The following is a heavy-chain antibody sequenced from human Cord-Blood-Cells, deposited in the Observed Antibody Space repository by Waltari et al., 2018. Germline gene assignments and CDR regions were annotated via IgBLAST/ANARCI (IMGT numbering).Heavy chain of an antibody. D-gene: IGHD7-27*01. CDR2: LIPYLGTA. Sequence: QVQLVQSGAEVKKPWSSVTVSCKASGGTFSSYAIRWVRQAPGQGLEWMGGLIPYLGTANYAQNDKGRVRITADKSTSTAYMELSSLRSEDTAVYYWARVGLTGENYFDYWGQGTLVTVSS. CDR1: GGTFSSYA. J-gene: IGHJ4*02. CDR3: ARVGLTGENYFDY. V-gene: IGHV1-69*06.